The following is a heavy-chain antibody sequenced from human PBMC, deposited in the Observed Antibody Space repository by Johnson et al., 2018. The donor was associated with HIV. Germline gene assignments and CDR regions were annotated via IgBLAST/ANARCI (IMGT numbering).Heavy chain of an antibody. J-gene: IGHJ3*02. CDR2: INWNGGST. V-gene: IGHV3-20*04. CDR3: AKGGGQLWFYIAFDI. Sequence: VQLVESGGGVVQPGRSLRLSCAASGFTVSSNYMSWVRQAPGKGLEWVSGINWNGGSTGYADSVKGRFTISRDNAKNSLYLQMNSLRAGDTAVYYCAKGGGQLWFYIAFDIWGQGTMVTVSS. D-gene: IGHD5-18*01. CDR1: GFTVSSNY.